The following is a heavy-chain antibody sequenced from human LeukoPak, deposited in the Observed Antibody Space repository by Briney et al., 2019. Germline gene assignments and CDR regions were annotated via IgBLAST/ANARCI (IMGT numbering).Heavy chain of an antibody. D-gene: IGHD4-17*01. CDR1: GFTFDDYA. J-gene: IGHJ3*02. V-gene: IGHV3-9*01. Sequence: GGSLRLSCAASGFTFDDYAMHWVRQAPGKGLEWLSGISWNSGSIGYADSVKGRFTISRDNAKNSLYLQMNSLRAEDTALYYCAKDVYDYGDYAAAFDIWGQGTMVTVSS. CDR2: ISWNSGSI. CDR3: AKDVYDYGDYAAAFDI.